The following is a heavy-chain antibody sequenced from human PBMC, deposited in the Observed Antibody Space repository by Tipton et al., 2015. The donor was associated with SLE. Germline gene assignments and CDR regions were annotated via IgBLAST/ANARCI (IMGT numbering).Heavy chain of an antibody. CDR2: IYYSGST. D-gene: IGHD6-19*01. Sequence: LRLSCTVSGGSISSYYWSWIRQPPGKGLEWIGYIYYSGSTNYNPSLKSRVTISVDTSKNQFSLKLSSVTAADTAVYYCAREFRAVLDYWGQGTLVTVSS. V-gene: IGHV4-59*01. J-gene: IGHJ4*02. CDR3: AREFRAVLDY. CDR1: GGSISSYY.